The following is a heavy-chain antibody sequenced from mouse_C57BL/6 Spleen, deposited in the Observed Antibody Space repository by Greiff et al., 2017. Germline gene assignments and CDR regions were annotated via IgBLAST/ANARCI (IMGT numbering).Heavy chain of an antibody. J-gene: IGHJ4*01. D-gene: IGHD2-3*01. Sequence: EVMLVESGGGLVKPGGSLKLSCAASGFTFSSYAMSWVRQTPEKRLGWVATISDGGSYTYYPDNVKGRFTISRDNAKNNLYLQMSHLKSEDTAMYYCARLSYDGYYVYYAMDYWGQGTSVTVSS. CDR1: GFTFSSYA. CDR2: ISDGGSYT. V-gene: IGHV5-4*03. CDR3: ARLSYDGYYVYYAMDY.